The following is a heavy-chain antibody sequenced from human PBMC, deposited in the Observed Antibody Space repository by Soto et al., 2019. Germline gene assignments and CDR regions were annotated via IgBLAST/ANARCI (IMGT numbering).Heavy chain of an antibody. V-gene: IGHV4-31*03. CDR1: GGSISSGGYY. D-gene: IGHD3-22*01. J-gene: IGHJ1*01. Sequence: QVQLQESGPGLVKPSQTLSLTCTVSGGSISSGGYYWSWIRQHPGKGLEWIGYIYYSGSTYYNPSLKSRLTISVAPSKNQFSLKLSSVTAAVTGVYYCAREDYYASSGYHIFQHWGQGTLVTVSS. CDR2: IYYSGST. CDR3: AREDYYASSGYHIFQH.